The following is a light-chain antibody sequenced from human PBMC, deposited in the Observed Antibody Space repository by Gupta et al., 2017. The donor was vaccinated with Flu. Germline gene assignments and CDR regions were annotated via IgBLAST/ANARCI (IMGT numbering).Light chain of an antibody. V-gene: IGKV1-33*01. CDR1: QDISNY. CDR2: DAS. CDR3: QQYDDLLLYT. J-gene: IGKJ2*01. Sequence: SFLSASVGDRVTITCQASQDISNYLNWYQQKPGKAPELLIYDASNLETGVPSRFSGSGSGTDFTFTFSSLQPEDIATYYCQQYDDLLLYTFGQGTKLEIK.